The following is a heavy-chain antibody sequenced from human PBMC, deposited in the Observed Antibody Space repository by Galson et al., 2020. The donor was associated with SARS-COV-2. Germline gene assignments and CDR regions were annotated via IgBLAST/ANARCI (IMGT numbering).Heavy chain of an antibody. Sequence: SAKVSCQASTGTFTTNTITCVRQTPGQRLDWIGGLTPIVLTANSAQNFQDGITITADESTSTVYLEISSLRPEDTAVYYCARDMGAAAGSTGLDYWGQGTLVTVSS. CDR2: LTPIVLTA. J-gene: IGHJ4*02. V-gene: IGHV1-69*13. CDR1: TGTFTTNT. CDR3: ARDMGAAAGSTGLDY. D-gene: IGHD6-13*01.